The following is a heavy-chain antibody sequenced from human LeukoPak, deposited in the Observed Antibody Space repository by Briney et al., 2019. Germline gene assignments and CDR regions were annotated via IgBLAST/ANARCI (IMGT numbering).Heavy chain of an antibody. Sequence: SETLSLTCTVSGGAISSDYWSWGRQPPGQGLEWSGYIYYTGTTTYHPSLKSRVTISVDSSKHHSSMKLSSVTAAATAEYYCARGDGIVDYWGQGTLVTVSS. CDR3: ARGDGIVDY. CDR1: GGAISSDY. J-gene: IGHJ4*02. CDR2: IYYTGTT. D-gene: IGHD1-14*01. V-gene: IGHV4-59*01.